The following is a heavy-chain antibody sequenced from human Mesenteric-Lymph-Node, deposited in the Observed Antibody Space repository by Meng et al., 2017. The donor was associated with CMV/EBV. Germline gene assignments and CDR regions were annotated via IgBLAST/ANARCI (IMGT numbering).Heavy chain of an antibody. CDR2: IWYDGSNK. CDR3: ARANYDFWGVQYWGY. D-gene: IGHD3-3*01. Sequence: GESLKISCAASGFTFSSYGMHWVRRAPGKGLEWVAVIWYDGSNKYYADSAKGRFTISRDNSKNTLYLQMNSLRAEDTAVYYCARANYDFWGVQYWGYWGQGTLVTVSS. J-gene: IGHJ4*02. V-gene: IGHV3-33*01. CDR1: GFTFSSYG.